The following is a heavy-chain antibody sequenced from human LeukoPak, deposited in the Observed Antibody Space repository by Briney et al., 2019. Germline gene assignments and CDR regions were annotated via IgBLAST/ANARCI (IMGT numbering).Heavy chain of an antibody. V-gene: IGHV1-3*01. CDR2: INAGNGNT. Sequence: ASVKVSCKASGYTFTSYAMHWVRQAPGQRLEWMGWINAGNGNTKYSQKFQGRVTITRDTSASTAYMELSSLRSEDTAVYYCARDRFVGGYSSGWYVGAYYFDYWGQGTLVTVSS. CDR1: GYTFTSYA. CDR3: ARDRFVGGYSSGWYVGAYYFDY. D-gene: IGHD6-19*01. J-gene: IGHJ4*02.